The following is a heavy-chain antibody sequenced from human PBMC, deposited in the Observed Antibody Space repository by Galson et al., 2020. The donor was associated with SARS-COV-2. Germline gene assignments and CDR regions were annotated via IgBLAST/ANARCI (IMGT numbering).Heavy chain of an antibody. Sequence: TGGSLRLSCAASGFTFSSYGMHWVRQAPGKGLEWVAVISYDGSNNYYADSVKGRFTISRDNSKNTLYLQMNSLRAEDTAVYYCAKDSQYYDFWSGYYPNDRYYYYYGMDVWGQGTTVTVSS. CDR3: AKDSQYYDFWSGYYPNDRYYYYYGMDV. V-gene: IGHV3-30*18. CDR1: GFTFSSYG. J-gene: IGHJ6*02. D-gene: IGHD3-3*01. CDR2: ISYDGSNN.